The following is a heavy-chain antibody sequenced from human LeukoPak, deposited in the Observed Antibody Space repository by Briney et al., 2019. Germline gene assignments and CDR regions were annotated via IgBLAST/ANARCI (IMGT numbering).Heavy chain of an antibody. CDR2: ISSSSSTI. J-gene: IGHJ4*02. CDR1: GFTFSSYS. CDR3: AHTTGTTEPFDY. Sequence: GGALRLSCAASGFTFSSYSMNRVRQAPGKGLEWVSYISSSSSTIYYADSVKGRFTISRDNAKNSLYLQMNSLRDEDTAVYYCAHTTGTTEPFDYWGQGTLVTVSS. V-gene: IGHV3-48*02. D-gene: IGHD1-1*01.